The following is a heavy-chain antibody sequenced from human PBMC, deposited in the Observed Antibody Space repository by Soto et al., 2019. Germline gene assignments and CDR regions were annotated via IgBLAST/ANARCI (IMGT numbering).Heavy chain of an antibody. Sequence: PSETLSLTCTVSGGSISSYYWSWIRQPPGKGLKWIGYIYYSGSTNYNPSLKSRVTISVDTSKNQFSLKLSSVTAADTAVYYCARTLLSVTTDYYYYMDVWGKGTRSPSP. CDR3: ARTLLSVTTDYYYYMDV. V-gene: IGHV4-59*08. CDR1: GGSISSYY. J-gene: IGHJ6*03. D-gene: IGHD4-17*01. CDR2: IYYSGST.